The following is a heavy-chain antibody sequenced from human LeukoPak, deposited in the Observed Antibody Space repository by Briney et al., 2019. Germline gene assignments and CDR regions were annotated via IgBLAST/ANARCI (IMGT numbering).Heavy chain of an antibody. CDR1: GFTFSSYA. V-gene: IGHV3-23*01. Sequence: QAGGSLRLSCAASGFTFSSYAMTWVRQAPGRGLEWVSSISGSGDYTNYEGSVKGRFTISRDNSKNTLYLQMNSLRAEDTAVYYCAKDPYQTYRESGSARPDYWGQGTLVTVSS. CDR3: AKDPYQTYRESGSARPDY. D-gene: IGHD3-10*01. CDR2: ISGSGDYT. J-gene: IGHJ4*02.